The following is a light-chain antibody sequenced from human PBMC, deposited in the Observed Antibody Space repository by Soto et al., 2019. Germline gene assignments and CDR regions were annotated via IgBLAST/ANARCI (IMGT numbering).Light chain of an antibody. CDR1: QSVSSY. V-gene: IGKV3-11*01. CDR3: QQRSNWPL. Sequence: DIVLTQSPGPISLCPVERATLSCRASQSVSSYLAWYQQKPGQAPRLLIYDASNRATGIPARFSGSGSGTDFTLTISCLEPEDFAVYYCQQRSNWPLFGGGAKV. CDR2: DAS. J-gene: IGKJ4*01.